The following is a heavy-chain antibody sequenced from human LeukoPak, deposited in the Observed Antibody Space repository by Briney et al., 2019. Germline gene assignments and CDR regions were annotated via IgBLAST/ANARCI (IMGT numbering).Heavy chain of an antibody. Sequence: GGSLRLSCAASGFTFSSYWMHWVRHAPGKGLVWVSHINSDGSITNYADSVKGRFTISRDNAKNTLYLQMNSLRAEDTAVYYCARETESFDYWGQGTLVTVSS. CDR1: GFTFSSYW. V-gene: IGHV3-74*01. CDR2: INSDGSIT. J-gene: IGHJ4*02. CDR3: ARETESFDY.